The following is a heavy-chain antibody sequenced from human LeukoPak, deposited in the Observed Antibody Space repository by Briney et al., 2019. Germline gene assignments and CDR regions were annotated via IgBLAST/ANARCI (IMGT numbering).Heavy chain of an antibody. J-gene: IGHJ5*02. V-gene: IGHV4-34*01. CDR2: INHSGST. CDR3: ARDQYFDP. CDR1: GGSFSGYX. Sequence: SETXXLXXAXXGGSFSGYXWSWIRQPPGKGLEWIGEINHSGSTNYNPSLKSRGTISVDTSKKQFSLKLSSVTAADTAVYYCARDQYFDPWGQGTLVTVSS.